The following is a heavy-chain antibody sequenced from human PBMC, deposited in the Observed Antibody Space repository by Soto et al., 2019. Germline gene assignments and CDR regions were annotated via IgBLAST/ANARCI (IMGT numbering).Heavy chain of an antibody. V-gene: IGHV3-48*02. J-gene: IGHJ4*02. CDR1: GFTFSSYS. CDR2: ISSSSSTI. CDR3: ARDYPVYYDSSGYPNGGPFDY. Sequence: GGSLRLSCAASGFTFSSYSMNWVRQAPGKGLEWVSYISSSSSTIYYADSVKGRFTISRDNAKNSLYLQMNSLRDEDTAVYYCARDYPVYYDSSGYPNGGPFDYWGQGTLVTVSS. D-gene: IGHD3-22*01.